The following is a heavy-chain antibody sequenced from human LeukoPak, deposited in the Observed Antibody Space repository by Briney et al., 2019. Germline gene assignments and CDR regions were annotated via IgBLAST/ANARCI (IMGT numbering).Heavy chain of an antibody. D-gene: IGHD5-24*01. V-gene: IGHV3-23*01. J-gene: IGHJ4*02. CDR2: ISGSGGST. Sequence: PGRSLRLSCTASGFTFGDYAMSWVRQAPGKGLEWVSAISGSGGSTYYADSVKGRFTISRDNSKNTLYLQMNSLGAEDTAVYYCAKDGMATISYYFDYWGQGTLVTVSS. CDR1: GFTFGDYA. CDR3: AKDGMATISYYFDY.